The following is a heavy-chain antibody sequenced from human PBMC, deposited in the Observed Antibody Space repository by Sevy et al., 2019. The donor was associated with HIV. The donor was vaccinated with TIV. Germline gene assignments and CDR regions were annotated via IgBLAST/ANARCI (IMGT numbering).Heavy chain of an antibody. D-gene: IGHD4-17*01. J-gene: IGHJ6*02. V-gene: IGHV3-33*01. Sequence: GGSLRLSCAASGFTFSSYGMHWVRQAPGKGLEWVAVIWYDGSNKYYADSVKGRFTISRDNSKNTLYLQMNSLGAEDTAVYYCARDMTTVTTHRLNYYYYGMDVWGQGTTVTVSS. CDR3: ARDMTTVTTHRLNYYYYGMDV. CDR1: GFTFSSYG. CDR2: IWYDGSNK.